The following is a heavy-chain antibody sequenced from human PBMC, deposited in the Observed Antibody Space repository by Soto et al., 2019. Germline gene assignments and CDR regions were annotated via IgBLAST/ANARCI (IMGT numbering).Heavy chain of an antibody. CDR1: GYSFTSYW. D-gene: IGHD3-9*01. CDR3: ARQSDILTGQRRYFDL. J-gene: IGHJ2*01. Sequence: EVQLVQSGAEVKKPGESLKLSCKGSGYSFTSYWIGWVRQMPGKGLEWMGIIYPGDSDTRYSPSFQGQVTISADKSISTAYLQWSSLKASDTAMYYCARQSDILTGQRRYFDLCGRGTLVTVSS. V-gene: IGHV5-51*01. CDR2: IYPGDSDT.